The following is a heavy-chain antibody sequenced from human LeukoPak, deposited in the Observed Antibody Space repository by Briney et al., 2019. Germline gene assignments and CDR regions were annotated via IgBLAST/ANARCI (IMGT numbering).Heavy chain of an antibody. CDR1: GFTFSSNW. Sequence: GESLRLSCAASGFTFSSNWMSWVRQAPGKGLEWVANINQDGSAKYYVDSVKGRFTISRDNAENSLYLQMNSLRAEDTAVYYCARPSGGYYYPNDYWGQGTLVTVSS. V-gene: IGHV3-7*02. CDR3: ARPSGGYYYPNDY. CDR2: INQDGSAK. D-gene: IGHD5-12*01. J-gene: IGHJ4*02.